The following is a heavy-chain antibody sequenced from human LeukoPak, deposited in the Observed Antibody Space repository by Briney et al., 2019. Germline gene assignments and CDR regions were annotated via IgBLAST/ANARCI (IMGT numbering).Heavy chain of an antibody. CDR2: TYYSGST. V-gene: IGHV4-59*01. J-gene: IGHJ6*02. Sequence: SETLSLTCTVSGGSISSYYWSWIRQPPGKGLEWIGYTYYSGSTNYNPSLKSRVTISVDTSKNQFSLKLSSVTAADTAVYYCAREDDYVRGGMDVWGQGTTVTVSS. CDR1: GGSISSYY. CDR3: AREDDYVRGGMDV. D-gene: IGHD3-16*01.